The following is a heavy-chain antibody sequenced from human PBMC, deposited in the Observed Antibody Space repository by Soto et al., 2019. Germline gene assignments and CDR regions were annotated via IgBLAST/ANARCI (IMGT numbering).Heavy chain of an antibody. CDR2: IGPYKGGT. D-gene: IGHD2-8*02. V-gene: IGHV1-18*04. Sequence: QIHLVQSGLEVKKPGASVKVSCKASGYSFVSHGISWVRQAPGQGLEWMAWIGPYKGGTIYAQKFQGRLTVTADTSTSSVYIVLRDVGSDDTAVYYSARYVQHWWEDATGGYDYWGQGTLVTVSS. J-gene: IGHJ4*02. CDR1: GYSFVSHG. CDR3: ARYVQHWWEDATGGYDY.